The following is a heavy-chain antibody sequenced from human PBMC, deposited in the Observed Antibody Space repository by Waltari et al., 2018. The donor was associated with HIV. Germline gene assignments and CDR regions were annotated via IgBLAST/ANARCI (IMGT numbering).Heavy chain of an antibody. CDR2: IYGGGST. D-gene: IGHD3-22*01. V-gene: IGHV3-53*02. CDR1: GFTVSSNY. J-gene: IGHJ4*02. CDR3: ASSPSSGTRNDY. Sequence: EVQLVETGGGLIQPGGSLRLSCAASGFTVSSNYMSWVRQAPGKGLEWVSVIYGGGSTYYADSVKGRFTISRDNAKNTLYLQMTSLRAEDTAVYYCASSPSSGTRNDYWGQGTLVTVSS.